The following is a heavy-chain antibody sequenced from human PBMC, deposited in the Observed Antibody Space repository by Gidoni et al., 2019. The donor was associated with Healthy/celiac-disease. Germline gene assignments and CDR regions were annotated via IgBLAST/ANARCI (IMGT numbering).Heavy chain of an antibody. CDR1: GGSISSSSYY. Sequence: QLQLQESGPGLVKPAETLSLTGTVPGGSISSSSYYWGWIRQPPGKGLEWIGSIYYSGSTSYTPSLKSRVPISVDTSKNQFSLKLSSVTAADTAVYYCARRLRGIYGDHDYWGQGTLVTVSS. D-gene: IGHD4-17*01. CDR2: IYYSGST. V-gene: IGHV4-39*01. CDR3: ARRLRGIYGDHDY. J-gene: IGHJ4*02.